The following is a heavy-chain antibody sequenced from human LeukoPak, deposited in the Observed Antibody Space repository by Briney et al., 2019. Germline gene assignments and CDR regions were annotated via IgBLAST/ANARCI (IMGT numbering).Heavy chain of an antibody. CDR1: GGTFSSYA. Sequence: ASVKVSCKASGGTFSSYAISWVRQAPGRGLEWMGRIIPILGIANYAQKFQGRVTITADKSTSTAYMELSSLRSEDTAVYYCAVYDFWSGFSPFDYWGQGTLVTVSS. J-gene: IGHJ4*02. D-gene: IGHD3-3*01. V-gene: IGHV1-69*04. CDR2: IIPILGIA. CDR3: AVYDFWSGFSPFDY.